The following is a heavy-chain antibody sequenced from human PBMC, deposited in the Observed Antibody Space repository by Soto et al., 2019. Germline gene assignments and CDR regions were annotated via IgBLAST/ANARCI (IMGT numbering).Heavy chain of an antibody. CDR1: GYTFTGYY. Sequence: QVQLVQSGAEVKKPGASVKVSFKASGYTFTGYYMHWVRQAPGQGLEWMGWINPNSGGTNYAQKFQGWVTMTRDTSISTAYMELSRLRSDDTAVYYCATHTVGYYYYGMDVWGQGTTVTVSS. V-gene: IGHV1-2*04. D-gene: IGHD1-26*01. CDR3: ATHTVGYYYYGMDV. J-gene: IGHJ6*02. CDR2: INPNSGGT.